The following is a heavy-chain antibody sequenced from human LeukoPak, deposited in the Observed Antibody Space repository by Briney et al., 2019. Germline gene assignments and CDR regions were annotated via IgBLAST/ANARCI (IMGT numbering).Heavy chain of an antibody. CDR1: GGSISSGDYY. CDR3: ASNTKELWFGELHSFDY. D-gene: IGHD3-10*01. V-gene: IGHV4-30-4*01. CDR2: IYYSGST. J-gene: IGHJ4*02. Sequence: SETLSLTCTVSGGSISSGDYYWSWIRQPPGKGLEWIGYIYYSGSTYYNPSLKSRVTISVGTSKNQFSLKLSSVTAADTAVYYCASNTKELWFGELHSFDYWGQGTLVTVSS.